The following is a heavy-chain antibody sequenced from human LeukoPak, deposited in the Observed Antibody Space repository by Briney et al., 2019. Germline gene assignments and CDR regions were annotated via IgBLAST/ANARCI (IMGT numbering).Heavy chain of an antibody. CDR2: ISSSGSTI. Sequence: GGSLRLSCAASGFTFSSYEMNWVRQAPGKGLEWVSYISSSGSTIYYADSVKGRFTISRDNSKNTLYLQINSLRADDTAVYYCARGQRAHVEWYYYMDVWGKGTTVTVSS. CDR3: ARGQRAHVEWYYYMDV. J-gene: IGHJ6*03. CDR1: GFTFSSYE. V-gene: IGHV3-48*03. D-gene: IGHD1-26*01.